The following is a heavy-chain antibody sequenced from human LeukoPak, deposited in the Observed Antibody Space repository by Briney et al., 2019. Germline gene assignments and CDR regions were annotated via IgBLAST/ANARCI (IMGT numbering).Heavy chain of an antibody. CDR1: GYTFTGYY. J-gene: IGHJ4*02. Sequence: GASVTVSCKGSGYTFTGYYMHWVRQAPGQGLEWLGWINPNNGGTIYAQKFQGRVAMTMETSNTTTYMEMTRLRSDDAAVYYCAIEARVAAAGTAGINFDYWGQGTLVTVS. V-gene: IGHV1-2*02. CDR2: INPNNGGT. CDR3: AIEARVAAAGTAGINFDY. D-gene: IGHD6-13*01.